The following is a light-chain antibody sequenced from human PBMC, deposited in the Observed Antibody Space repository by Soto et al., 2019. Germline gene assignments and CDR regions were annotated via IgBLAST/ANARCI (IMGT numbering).Light chain of an antibody. J-gene: IGLJ1*01. Sequence: QSALTQPASVSGSPGQSITISCTGTSTDVNGHNYVSWYQQHPGKAPKVIIYEVTNRPSGISHRFSGSKSGNTASLTISGLKAEDEADYYCWSYTSGTSVFGTGTKVTVL. CDR1: STDVNGHNY. V-gene: IGLV2-14*01. CDR2: EVT. CDR3: WSYTSGTSV.